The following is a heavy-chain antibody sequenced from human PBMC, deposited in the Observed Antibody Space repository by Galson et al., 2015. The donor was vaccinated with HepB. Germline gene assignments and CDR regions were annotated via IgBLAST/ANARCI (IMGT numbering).Heavy chain of an antibody. CDR3: VRDGGPIVVGQGSYWSLDL. Sequence: SVKVSCKASGYTFTSYGINWVRQAPGQGLEWMGWISAYDGNTNYAQRFRGRVTMTSATSTSTVYMELRSLRSDDTAVYYCVRDGGPIVVGQGSYWSLDLWGRGTLVTVSS. CDR2: ISAYDGNT. CDR1: GYTFTSYG. J-gene: IGHJ2*01. V-gene: IGHV1-18*04. D-gene: IGHD2-15*01.